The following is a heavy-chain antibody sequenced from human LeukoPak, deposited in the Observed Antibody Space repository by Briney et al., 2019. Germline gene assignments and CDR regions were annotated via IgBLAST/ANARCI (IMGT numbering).Heavy chain of an antibody. CDR2: ISSSSSTI. Sequence: PGRSLRLSCAASGFTFSSYGMHWVRQAPGKGLEWVSYISSSSSTIYYADSVKGRFTISRDNAKNSLYLQMNSLRAEDTAVYYCARSLSGGNCHDWGQGTLVTVSS. CDR1: GFTFSSYG. V-gene: IGHV3-48*04. D-gene: IGHD2-15*01. CDR3: ARSLSGGNCHD. J-gene: IGHJ4*02.